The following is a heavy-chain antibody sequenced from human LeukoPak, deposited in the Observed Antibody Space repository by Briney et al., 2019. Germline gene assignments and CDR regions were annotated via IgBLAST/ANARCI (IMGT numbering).Heavy chain of an antibody. CDR2: IYSSGNT. J-gene: IGHJ4*02. Sequence: SETLSLTCAVSGESFSGNFWTWIRQPPGKGLEWIGSIYSSGNTYYNPSVKGRVTISLDMPKSQFSLRLTSVTAGDTAVYYCARLGGDMRADYWGQGTLVTVSS. D-gene: IGHD4-17*01. CDR3: ARLGGDMRADY. CDR1: GESFSGNF. V-gene: IGHV4-34*01.